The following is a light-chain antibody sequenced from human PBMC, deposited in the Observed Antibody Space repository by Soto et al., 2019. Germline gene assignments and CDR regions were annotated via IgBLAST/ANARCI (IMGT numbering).Light chain of an antibody. CDR2: WAS. CDR1: RSVLYPSDKRNY. Sequence: DIVMTQSPDSLAVSLGVRATITCKSSRSVLYPSDKRNYLAWYQQKPGQPPKLLLYWASTRESGVPARFTGSGSGTDFPLTINRLQAEDVAVYFCQQYYESPHTFGQGTKLEL. J-gene: IGKJ2*01. V-gene: IGKV4-1*01. CDR3: QQYYESPHT.